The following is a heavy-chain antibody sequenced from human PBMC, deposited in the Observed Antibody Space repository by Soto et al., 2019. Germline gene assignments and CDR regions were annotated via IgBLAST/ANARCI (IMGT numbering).Heavy chain of an antibody. CDR1: GYSISSSTYY. D-gene: IGHD3-22*01. CDR3: ARPTSGFYAALDY. J-gene: IGHJ4*02. Sequence: QLQLQESVPGLVKPSETLSLTCTVSGYSISSSTYYWGWIRQPPGKGLEWIGSIYYTGSTHYNPSLESRVTISVDTSKNQFSLKLSSVTAADTAVYYCARPTSGFYAALDYWGQGTLVTVSS. CDR2: IYYTGST. V-gene: IGHV4-39*01.